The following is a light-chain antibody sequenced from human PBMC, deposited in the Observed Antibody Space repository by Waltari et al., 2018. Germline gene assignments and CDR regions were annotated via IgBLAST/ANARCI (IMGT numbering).Light chain of an antibody. CDR2: EDS. CDR1: ALSKKY. V-gene: IGLV3-10*01. J-gene: IGLJ3*02. Sequence: SYELTQPPSVSVSPGQTARNPCSGDALSKKYAYWYQQKSGQAPVLVIYEDSKRPAGIPGGFSGSSSGTTATLTISGAHVDDEADYYCYSTDFSGHDRVFGGGTKLTIL. CDR3: YSTDFSGHDRV.